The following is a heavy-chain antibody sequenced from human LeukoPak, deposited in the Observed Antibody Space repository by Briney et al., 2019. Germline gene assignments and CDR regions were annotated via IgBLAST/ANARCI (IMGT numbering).Heavy chain of an antibody. Sequence: PSETLSLTCTVSGGSISSHCWTRLRQPPGKGLEWMGYMDHSGSTNYNPSLKSRVTISVDTSKNQFSLKLSSVTAADTAVYYCARSSPSWGYYYGMDVWGQGTRVTVSS. CDR2: MDHSGST. D-gene: IGHD2-2*01. J-gene: IGHJ6*02. V-gene: IGHV4-59*11. CDR3: ARSSPSWGYYYGMDV. CDR1: GGSISSHC.